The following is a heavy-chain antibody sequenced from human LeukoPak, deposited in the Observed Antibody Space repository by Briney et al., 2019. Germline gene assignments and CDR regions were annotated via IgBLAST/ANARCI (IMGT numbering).Heavy chain of an antibody. V-gene: IGHV6-1*01. D-gene: IGHD6-19*01. CDR3: AREDSGGWFY. CDR2: TYYRTKWYK. Sequence: SQTLSLTCAISGDSVSTYSASWNWIRQSPSRGLEWLGRTYYRTKWYKEYAVSVNSRITINSDTSKNQFSLRLTSVTPEDTAVYYCAREDSGGWFYWGQGTLVTASS. J-gene: IGHJ4*02. CDR1: GDSVSTYSAS.